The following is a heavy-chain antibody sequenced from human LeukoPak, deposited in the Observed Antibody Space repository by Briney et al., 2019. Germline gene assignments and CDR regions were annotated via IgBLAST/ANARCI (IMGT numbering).Heavy chain of an antibody. CDR2: IKSKTDGGTT. CDR3: TTDKRFGELVYEPGFDY. Sequence: GGSLRLSCAASGFTFSNAWMSWVRQAPGKGLEWVGRIKSKTDGGTTDYAAPVKGRFTISRDDSKNTLYLQMNSLKTEDTAVYYCTTDKRFGELVYEPGFDYWGQGTLVTVSS. CDR1: GFTFSNAW. D-gene: IGHD3-10*01. V-gene: IGHV3-15*01. J-gene: IGHJ4*02.